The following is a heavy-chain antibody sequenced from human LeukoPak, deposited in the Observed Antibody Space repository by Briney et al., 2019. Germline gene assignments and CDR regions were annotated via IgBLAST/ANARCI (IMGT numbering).Heavy chain of an antibody. CDR3: ARAGHYDILTGYPFDY. J-gene: IGHJ4*02. Sequence: PSETLSLTCAVYGGSFTGYYWSWIRQPPGKGLEWIGYIYYSGSTNYNPSLKSRVTISVDTSKNQFSLKLSSVTAADTAVYYCARAGHYDILTGYPFDYWGQGTLVTVSS. D-gene: IGHD3-9*01. CDR2: IYYSGST. CDR1: GGSFTGYY. V-gene: IGHV4-59*01.